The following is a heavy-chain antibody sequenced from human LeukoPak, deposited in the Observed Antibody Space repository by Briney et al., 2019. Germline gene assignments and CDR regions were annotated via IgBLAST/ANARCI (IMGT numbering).Heavy chain of an antibody. Sequence: GGSLRLSCAASGFTFSSYGMHWVRQAPGKGLEWVAFIRYDGSNKYYADSVKGRFTISRDNSKNTLYLQMNSLRAEDTAVYYCAKRIGYCSGGSCHYFDHWGQGTLVTVSS. V-gene: IGHV3-30*02. J-gene: IGHJ4*02. CDR1: GFTFSSYG. CDR3: AKRIGYCSGGSCHYFDH. D-gene: IGHD2-15*01. CDR2: IRYDGSNK.